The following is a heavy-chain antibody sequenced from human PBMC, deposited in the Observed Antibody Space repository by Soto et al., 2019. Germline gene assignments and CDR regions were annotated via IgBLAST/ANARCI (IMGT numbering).Heavy chain of an antibody. V-gene: IGHV4-30-4*01. Sequence: SETLSLTCTVSGGSISSGDYYWSWIRQPPGKGLEWIGYVYYSGSTYYNPSLKSRVTISVNTSKNQFSLKLSSVTAADTAVYYCARERPDGSRLDPWGQGTLVTVSS. CDR1: GGSISSGDYY. J-gene: IGHJ5*02. D-gene: IGHD6-13*01. CDR2: VYYSGST. CDR3: ARERPDGSRLDP.